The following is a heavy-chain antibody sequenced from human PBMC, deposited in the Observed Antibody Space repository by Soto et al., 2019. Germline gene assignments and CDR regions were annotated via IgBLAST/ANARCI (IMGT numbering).Heavy chain of an antibody. CDR2: IIPIIGTT. D-gene: IGHD2-15*01. V-gene: IGHV1-2*02. CDR1: GYTFTGYY. Sequence: ASVKVSCKASGYTFTGYYMHWVRQAPGQGLEWMGWIIPIIGTTNYAQKFQGRVTIITDESTSTAYMELSRLRSDDKAVYYCANIGGPFGMDVWGQGTTVTVSS. J-gene: IGHJ6*02. CDR3: ANIGGPFGMDV.